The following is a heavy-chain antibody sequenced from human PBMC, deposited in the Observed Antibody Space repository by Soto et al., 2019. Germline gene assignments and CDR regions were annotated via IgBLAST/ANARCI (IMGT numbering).Heavy chain of an antibody. CDR2: IKQDGSER. D-gene: IGHD2-8*01. CDR3: ARSEVYSFDF. Sequence: GGSLRLSCAASGFTFSDFWVTWVRQAPGKGLEWVANIKQDGSERYYVDSVKGRFTISRDNAKNSPFLQMNSLRAEDTAVYYCARSEVYSFDFWGQGTLVTVSS. CDR1: GFTFSDFW. J-gene: IGHJ4*02. V-gene: IGHV3-7*05.